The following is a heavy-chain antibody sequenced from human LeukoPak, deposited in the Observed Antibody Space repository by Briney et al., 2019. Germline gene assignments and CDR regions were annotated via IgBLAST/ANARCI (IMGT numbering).Heavy chain of an antibody. Sequence: SVKVSCKASGGTLSSYAISWVRQAPGQGLEWTGRIIPILGIANYAQKFQGRVTITADKSTSTAYMELSSLRSEDTAVYYCATVGGIAGARFDYWGQGTLVTVSS. J-gene: IGHJ4*02. CDR2: IIPILGIA. V-gene: IGHV1-69*04. CDR3: ATVGGIAGARFDY. D-gene: IGHD3-16*01. CDR1: GGTLSSYA.